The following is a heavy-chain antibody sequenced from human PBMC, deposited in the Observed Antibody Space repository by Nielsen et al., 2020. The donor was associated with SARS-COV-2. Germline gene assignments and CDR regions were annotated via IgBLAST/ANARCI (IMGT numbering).Heavy chain of an antibody. V-gene: IGHV4-39*01. CDR1: GGSISSSSYY. Sequence: SETLSLTGTVSGGSISSSSYYWGWIRQPPGKGLEWIGSIYYSGSTYYNPSLKSRVTISVDTSKNQFSLKLSSVTAADTAVYYCARHQPPYYYGSGSYYEDWGQGTLVTVSS. CDR3: ARHQPPYYYGSGSYYED. CDR2: IYYSGST. J-gene: IGHJ4*02. D-gene: IGHD3-10*01.